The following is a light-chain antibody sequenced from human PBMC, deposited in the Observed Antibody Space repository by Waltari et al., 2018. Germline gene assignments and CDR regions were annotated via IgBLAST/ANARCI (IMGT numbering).Light chain of an antibody. V-gene: IGKV1-39*01. CDR3: QQTYSTPPWT. Sequence: DIQMTQSPSSLSASVGDTVTITCRASQSITTYLNWYQQKAGKAPELLSFGGSSLQTGVPSRFSGSGAGTDFTLTINSLQPEDFATYYCQQTYSTPPWTFGQGTNMEI. CDR2: GGS. CDR1: QSITTY. J-gene: IGKJ1*01.